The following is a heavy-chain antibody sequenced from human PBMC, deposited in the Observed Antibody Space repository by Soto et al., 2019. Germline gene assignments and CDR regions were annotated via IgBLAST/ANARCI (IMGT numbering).Heavy chain of an antibody. CDR3: ARDQARGYIYGRGTDAHDALDS. V-gene: IGHV1-69*01. J-gene: IGHJ3*02. CDR2: IMPIFGTA. Sequence: QVQLVQSGAGVKKPGSSVKVSCKAAGGTFSSYAISWVRQAPGQGLEWMGGIMPIFGTANYAQKFQGRVTNSADESKSQDYMELSSMSSEDTDGYYGARDQARGYIYGRGTDAHDALDSWGKGTMVTVSS. D-gene: IGHD5-18*01. CDR1: GGTFSSYA.